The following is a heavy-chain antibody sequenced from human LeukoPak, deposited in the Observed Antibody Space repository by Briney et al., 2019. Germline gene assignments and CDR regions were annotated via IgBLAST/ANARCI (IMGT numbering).Heavy chain of an antibody. CDR2: IYYSGST. D-gene: IGHD1-26*01. CDR1: GGSISSYY. Sequence: SGTLSLTCTVSGGSISSYYWSWIRQPLGKGLEWIWYIYYSGSTNYNPSLKSRVTISVDTSKNQFSLKLSSVTAADTAVYYCARERPSVELAFDIWGQGTMVTVSS. CDR3: ARERPSVELAFDI. V-gene: IGHV4-59*01. J-gene: IGHJ3*02.